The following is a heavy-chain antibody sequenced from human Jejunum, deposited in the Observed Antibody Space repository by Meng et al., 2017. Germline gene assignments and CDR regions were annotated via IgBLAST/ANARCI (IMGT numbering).Heavy chain of an antibody. CDR1: GASFSGYK. CDR3: ARRLPYFDTGFYDF. Sequence: QGTIQEWGAGLLRPLVTLSLTCAVYGASFSGYKWNWIRQPPGKGLEWIGEINHSGSTTYNPSLKSRVTMSVDTSKNQFSLKVDSVSAADTAVYYCARRLPYFDTGFYDFWGQGTLVTVSS. J-gene: IGHJ4*02. V-gene: IGHV4-34*01. D-gene: IGHD3-9*01. CDR2: INHSGST.